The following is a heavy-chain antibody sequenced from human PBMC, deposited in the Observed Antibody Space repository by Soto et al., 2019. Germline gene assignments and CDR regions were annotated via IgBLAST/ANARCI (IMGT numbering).Heavy chain of an antibody. J-gene: IGHJ4*02. CDR1: GFTFSSYG. CDR2: ISYDGRDK. CDR3: AKDGDVAAAGYYFDY. D-gene: IGHD6-13*01. Sequence: LRRSCAASGFTFSSYGMHWVRQAPGKGLEWVAVISYDGRDKYHTASVKGRFTISRDSSKNTLYLQMNSLRPEDTAVYYCAKDGDVAAAGYYFDYWGQGTLVTVSS. V-gene: IGHV3-30*18.